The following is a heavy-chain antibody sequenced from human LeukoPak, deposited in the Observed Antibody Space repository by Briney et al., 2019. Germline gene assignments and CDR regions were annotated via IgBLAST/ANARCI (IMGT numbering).Heavy chain of an antibody. CDR3: VRGGYAGNSDF. CDR1: GFKFEDHG. CDR2: IHWSGVGT. J-gene: IGHJ4*02. Sequence: GGAPRLSCAASGFKFEDHGMGWGRQVAGEGLGWVSGIHWSGVGTGYAASVKGRFTISRDNAKNSLYLQMNSLRVEDTALYHCVRGGYAGNSDFWGQGTLVTVSS. D-gene: IGHD4-23*01. V-gene: IGHV3-20*01.